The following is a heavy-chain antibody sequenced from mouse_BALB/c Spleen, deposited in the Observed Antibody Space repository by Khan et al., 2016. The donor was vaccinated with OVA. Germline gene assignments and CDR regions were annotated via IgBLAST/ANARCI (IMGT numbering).Heavy chain of an antibody. CDR3: ARTARIKY. V-gene: IGHV3-2*02. CDR2: ISYSGST. Sequence: EVQLLESGPGLVKPSQSLSLTCTVTGYSITSGYGWNWIRQFPGNKLEWMGYISYSGSTNYNPSLKSRISITRDTSKNKFFLQLNSVTTEDTATYYCARTARIKYWGQGTTLTVSS. CDR1: GYSITSGYG. D-gene: IGHD1-2*01. J-gene: IGHJ2*01.